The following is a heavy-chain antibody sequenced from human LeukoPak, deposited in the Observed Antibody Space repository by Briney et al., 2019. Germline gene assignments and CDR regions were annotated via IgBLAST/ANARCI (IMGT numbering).Heavy chain of an antibody. CDR1: GYTFTSYA. CDR3: ARDLTPIPYYYDSSGYSFDY. CDR2: INAGNGNT. Sequence: GASVTVSCKASGYTFTSYAMHWVRQAPGQRLEWMGWINAGNGNTKYSQKFQGRVTITRDTSASTAYMELSSLRSEDTAVYYCARDLTPIPYYYDSSGYSFDYWGQGTLVTVSS. V-gene: IGHV1-3*01. D-gene: IGHD3-22*01. J-gene: IGHJ4*02.